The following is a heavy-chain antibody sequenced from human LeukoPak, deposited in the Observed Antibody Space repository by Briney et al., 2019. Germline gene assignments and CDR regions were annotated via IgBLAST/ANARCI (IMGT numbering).Heavy chain of an antibody. J-gene: IGHJ5*02. CDR2: IHYSGST. CDR3: ARRAARTVMGYGHFNWFDP. D-gene: IGHD4-17*01. CDR1: GGSISGHF. V-gene: IGHV4-59*11. Sequence: PSETLSLTCIVSGGSISGHFWSWIRQPPGKRLEWIGYIHYSGSTNYNPSLKSRLSISVDTSRNRSSLTLSSVTAADTAVYFCARRAARTVMGYGHFNWFDPWGQGTLVTVSS.